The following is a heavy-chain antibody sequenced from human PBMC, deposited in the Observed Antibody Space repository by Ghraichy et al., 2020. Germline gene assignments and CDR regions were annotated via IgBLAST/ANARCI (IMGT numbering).Heavy chain of an antibody. V-gene: IGHV3-7*01. D-gene: IGHD2-21*01. CDR3: ARDRHIVVDGRRGDY. Sequence: GGSLRLSCAASGFTFSNYWMLWVRQAPGKGLEWVANMNQDGSEQYYVNSVKGRFTISRDNAKNSLYLQMNNLRAEDTAVYFCARDRHIVVDGRRGDYWGQGTLGSVSS. CDR2: MNQDGSEQ. J-gene: IGHJ4*02. CDR1: GFTFSNYW.